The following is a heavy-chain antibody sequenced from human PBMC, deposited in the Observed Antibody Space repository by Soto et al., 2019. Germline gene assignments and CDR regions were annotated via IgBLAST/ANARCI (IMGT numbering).Heavy chain of an antibody. Sequence: QVQLVQSGAEVKKPGSSVKVSCKASGGTFSGYAISWVRQAPGQGLEWKGEIIPMFGTSNYAQKFQGRVTITADESTSTAYMELSSLRSEDTAVYYCARGSCSSTSCYKEYYFDLWGQGTLVTVSS. V-gene: IGHV1-69*01. CDR3: ARGSCSSTSCYKEYYFDL. D-gene: IGHD2-2*02. CDR1: GGTFSGYA. CDR2: IIPMFGTS. J-gene: IGHJ4*02.